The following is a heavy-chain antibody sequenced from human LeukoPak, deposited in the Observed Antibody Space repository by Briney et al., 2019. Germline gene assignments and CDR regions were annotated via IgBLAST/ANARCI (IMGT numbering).Heavy chain of an antibody. CDR1: GFTLSNYA. V-gene: IGHV3-30-3*01. Sequence: PGGSLRLSCAASGFTLSNYAMHWVRQTPGKGLEWVAVISYDGSNKYYIDSVKGRFTISRDNSKNTLYLQMNSLRAEDTAVYYCAKGLRNGDYGDFRGQGTLVTVSS. CDR2: ISYDGSNK. J-gene: IGHJ4*02. D-gene: IGHD4-17*01. CDR3: AKGLRNGDYGDF.